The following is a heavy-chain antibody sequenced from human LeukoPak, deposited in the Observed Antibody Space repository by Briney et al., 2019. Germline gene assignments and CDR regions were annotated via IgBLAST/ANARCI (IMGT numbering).Heavy chain of an antibody. CDR1: GFTFSSYS. D-gene: IGHD5/OR15-5a*01. Sequence: GGSLRLSCAASGFTFSSYSMNWVRQAPGKGLEWVSSISSSSSYIYYADSVKGRFTISRDNAENSLYLQMNSLRAEDTAVYYCARDKARLRAASMDNYGMDVWGQGATVTVSS. CDR3: ARDKARLRAASMDNYGMDV. J-gene: IGHJ6*02. V-gene: IGHV3-21*01. CDR2: ISSSSSYI.